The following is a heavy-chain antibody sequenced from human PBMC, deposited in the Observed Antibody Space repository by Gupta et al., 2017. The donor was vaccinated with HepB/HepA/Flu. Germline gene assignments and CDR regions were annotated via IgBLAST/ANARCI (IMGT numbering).Heavy chain of an antibody. V-gene: IGHV1-2*02. J-gene: IGHJ3*02. CDR2: INLDNGAT. D-gene: IGHD3-9*01. CDR3: ARDEGKDWYNAFDM. CDR1: GYTFTAYY. Sequence: QVQMVQSGAEVGLPGASVNVSWEAFGYTFTAYYIHWVRQAPGHGLEWMGLINLDNGATSYEQKFQGRVTVTRDTSSNTAYMELTWLPSDDTAIYYCARDEGKDWYNAFDMWGQGTMVTVSS.